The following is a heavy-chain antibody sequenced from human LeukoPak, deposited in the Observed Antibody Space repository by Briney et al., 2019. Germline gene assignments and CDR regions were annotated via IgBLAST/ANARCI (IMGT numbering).Heavy chain of an antibody. CDR2: IKQDGSEK. D-gene: IGHD6-19*01. V-gene: IGHV3-7*01. J-gene: IGHJ5*02. CDR3: ARDLRQWLPHDWFDP. Sequence: PGGSLRLSCAASGFTFSSYWMSWVRQAPGKGLEWVANIKQDGSEKYYVDSVKGRFTISRDNAKNSLYLQMNSLRAEDTAVYYCARDLRQWLPHDWFDPWGQGTLVTVSS. CDR1: GFTFSSYW.